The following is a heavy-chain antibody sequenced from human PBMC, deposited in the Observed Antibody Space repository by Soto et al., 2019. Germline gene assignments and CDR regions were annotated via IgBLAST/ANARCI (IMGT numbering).Heavy chain of an antibody. J-gene: IGHJ4*02. D-gene: IGHD1-26*01. CDR2: ISSTSTYI. CDR1: GFTFSSYG. Sequence: GGSLRLSCAASGFTFSSYGVTWVRQAPGKGLEWVSCISSTSTYIYYADSVKGRFTISRDDAKNSLYLQMNSLRGDDTAIYYCAKGYYSGNYYRLDYWGQGTLVTVSS. V-gene: IGHV3-21*04. CDR3: AKGYYSGNYYRLDY.